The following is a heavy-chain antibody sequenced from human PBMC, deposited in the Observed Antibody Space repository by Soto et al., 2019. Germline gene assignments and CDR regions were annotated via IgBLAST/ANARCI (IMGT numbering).Heavy chain of an antibody. CDR3: AKDNRQQLAKGGGVFDF. CDR1: GFTFSSYG. J-gene: IGHJ4*02. V-gene: IGHV3-30*18. D-gene: IGHD6-13*01. CDR2: VSYDGSNK. Sequence: QVQLVESGGGVVQPGRSLRLSCAASGFTFSSYGMHWVRQAPGKGLEWVAAVSYDGSNKYFADSVKGRFTISRDNSKNPLDLQMSGLRPEDTAVYYCAKDNRQQLAKGGGVFDFWGQGTLVTVSS.